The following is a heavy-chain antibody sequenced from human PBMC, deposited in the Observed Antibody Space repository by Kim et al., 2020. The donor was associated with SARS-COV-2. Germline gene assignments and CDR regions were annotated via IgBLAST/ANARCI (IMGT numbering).Heavy chain of an antibody. CDR1: GFTFDDYA. CDR3: AKDMRSSWSGYIPPYYYYGMDV. D-gene: IGHD3-3*01. J-gene: IGHJ6*04. Sequence: GGSLRLSCAASGFTFDDYAMHWVRQAPGKGLEWVSGISWNRGSIGYADSVKGRFTISRDNAKHSLYLQMNSLRAEDTALYYCAKDMRSSWSGYIPPYYYYGMDVWGKGTTVTVSS. CDR2: ISWNRGSI. V-gene: IGHV3-9*01.